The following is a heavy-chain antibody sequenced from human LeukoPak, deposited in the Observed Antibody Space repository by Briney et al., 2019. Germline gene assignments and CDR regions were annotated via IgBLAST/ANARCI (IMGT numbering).Heavy chain of an antibody. CDR3: ARGLDVLRYFDWLSYHDAFDI. D-gene: IGHD3-9*01. Sequence: ASVKVSCKASGYTFTSYDIHWVRQATGQRLEWMGWMNPNSGNTGYAQKFQGRVTMTRNTSISTAYMELSSLRSEDTAVYYCARGLDVLRYFDWLSYHDAFDIWGQGTMVTVSS. V-gene: IGHV1-8*01. CDR1: GYTFTSYD. J-gene: IGHJ3*02. CDR2: MNPNSGNT.